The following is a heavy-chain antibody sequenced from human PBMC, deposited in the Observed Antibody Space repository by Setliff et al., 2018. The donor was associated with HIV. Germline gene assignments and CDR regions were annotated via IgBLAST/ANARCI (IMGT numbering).Heavy chain of an antibody. V-gene: IGHV4-38-2*02. CDR1: RYSITSGYY. D-gene: IGHD1-26*01. CDR2: IHHSGTT. Sequence: PSETLSLTCTVSRYSITSGYYWGWIRQPPGKGLEWVATIHHSGTTYYSPSLKSRVTISVDTSKNQFSLNLTSVTAADTAVYYCARLGYSGSLVGAFDIWGQGTMVTVSS. J-gene: IGHJ3*02. CDR3: ARLGYSGSLVGAFDI.